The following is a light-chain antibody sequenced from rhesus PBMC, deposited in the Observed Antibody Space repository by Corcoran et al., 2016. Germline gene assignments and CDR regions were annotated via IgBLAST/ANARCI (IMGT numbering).Light chain of an antibody. CDR3: QQFKNYLS. CDR1: QSISTY. J-gene: IGKJ1*01. CDR2: SAS. Sequence: DIQMTQSPSSLSASVGDRVTIPCRARQSISTYLSWYQQEPGKAPKLLISSASSFQSGVPSRVCGIGSGTEFTRTLSSLQTEEFGTYDSQQFKNYLSFGQGTKVEIK. V-gene: IGKV1-41*01.